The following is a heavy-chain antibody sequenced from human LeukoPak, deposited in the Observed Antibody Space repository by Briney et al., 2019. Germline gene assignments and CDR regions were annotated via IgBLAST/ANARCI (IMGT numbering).Heavy chain of an antibody. D-gene: IGHD4-17*01. CDR3: ARAGYDYGDSSDF. Sequence: ASVKVSCKASGYPFTTNYIHWVRQAPGQGLEWMGCINPKNGDSKCAQKFQGRVTMTRATSIATAYMEVSRLTSDDTAVYFCARAGYDYGDSSDFWGQGTLVTVSS. CDR1: GYPFTTNY. J-gene: IGHJ4*02. V-gene: IGHV1-2*02. CDR2: INPKNGDS.